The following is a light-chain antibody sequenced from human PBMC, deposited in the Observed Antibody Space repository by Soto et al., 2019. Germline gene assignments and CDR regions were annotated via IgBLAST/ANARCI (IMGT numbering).Light chain of an antibody. V-gene: IGKV3-20*01. CDR1: QSVNSN. Sequence: EIVLTQSPGTLSLSPGERANFSCRASQSVNSNLAWHQQKPGQAPRLLMYGASTRGADIPDRFSGSGSGTDFTLTISRLEPEDFAVYYCKQYASSPLTFGQGTKVEIK. CDR2: GAS. CDR3: KQYASSPLT. J-gene: IGKJ1*01.